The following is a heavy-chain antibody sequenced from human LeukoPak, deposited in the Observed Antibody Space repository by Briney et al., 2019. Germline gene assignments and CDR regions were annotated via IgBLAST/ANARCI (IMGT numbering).Heavy chain of an antibody. CDR2: IYLGDSET. D-gene: IGHD4-17*01. J-gene: IGHJ5*02. CDR1: GNSISSYW. Sequence: PGESLKISCKASGNSISSYWIVWVRQMPGKGLEWMGIIYLGDSETIYRPSFQGQVTISADKSISTAYLQWSSLKASDSAMYYCARLRDYGETNWFEPWGQGTLVTVSS. CDR3: ARLRDYGETNWFEP. V-gene: IGHV5-51*01.